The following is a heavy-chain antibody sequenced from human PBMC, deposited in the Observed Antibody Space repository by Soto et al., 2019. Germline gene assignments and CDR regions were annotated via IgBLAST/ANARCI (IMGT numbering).Heavy chain of an antibody. J-gene: IGHJ4*02. D-gene: IGHD3-16*02. CDR1: GYTFINFY. CDR3: ARDERVITFGGVIVWYLDQ. Sequence: GASVKVSCKASGYTFINFYMHWVRQAPGQGLEWMGMINPNGGSTIYAQKFQGRVTVTRDTSTSTVYMELSSLTSEDTAVYYCARDERVITFGGVIVWYLDQWGQGALVTVSS. CDR2: INPNGGST. V-gene: IGHV1-46*03.